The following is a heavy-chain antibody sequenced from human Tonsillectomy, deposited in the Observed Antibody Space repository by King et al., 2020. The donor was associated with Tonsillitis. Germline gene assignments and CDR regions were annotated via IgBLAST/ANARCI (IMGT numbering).Heavy chain of an antibody. CDR2: IIPIFGTA. CDR1: GGTFSSYA. CDR3: ARSGYYDSSGYSTTMFAFDI. D-gene: IGHD3-22*01. V-gene: IGHV1-69*06. Sequence: QLVQSGAEVKKPGSSVKVSCKASGGTFSSYAISWVRQAPGQGLEWMGGIIPIFGTANYAQKFQGRVTITADKSTSTAYMELSSLRSEDTAVYYCARSGYYDSSGYSTTMFAFDIWGQGTMVTVSS. J-gene: IGHJ3*02.